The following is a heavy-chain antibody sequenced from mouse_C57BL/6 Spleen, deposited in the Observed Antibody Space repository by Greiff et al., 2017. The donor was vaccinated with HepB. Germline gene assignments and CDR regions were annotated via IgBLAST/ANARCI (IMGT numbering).Heavy chain of an antibody. V-gene: IGHV1-64*01. D-gene: IGHD4-1*01. CDR1: GYTFTSYW. CDR2: IHPNSGST. CDR3: ARSWGLTGTGYAMDY. J-gene: IGHJ4*01. Sequence: QVQLQHPGAELVKPGASVKLSCKASGYTFTSYWMHWVKQRPGQGLEWIGMIHPNSGSTNYNEKFKSKATLTVDKSSSTAYMQLSSLTSEDAAVYYCARSWGLTGTGYAMDYWGQGTSVTVSS.